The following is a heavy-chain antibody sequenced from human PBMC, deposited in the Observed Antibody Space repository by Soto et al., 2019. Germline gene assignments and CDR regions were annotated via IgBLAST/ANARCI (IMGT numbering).Heavy chain of an antibody. CDR3: ARDGYFDY. CDR2: ISANNGNT. Sequence: GASVKVSCKASGYTFINYGIGWVLQAPGQGLEWMGWISANNGNTNYAQKLQGRVTMTTDTSTSTAYVELRSLRSDDTAVYYCARDGYFDYWGPGTLVTVSS. CDR1: GYTFINYG. J-gene: IGHJ4*02. V-gene: IGHV1-18*01.